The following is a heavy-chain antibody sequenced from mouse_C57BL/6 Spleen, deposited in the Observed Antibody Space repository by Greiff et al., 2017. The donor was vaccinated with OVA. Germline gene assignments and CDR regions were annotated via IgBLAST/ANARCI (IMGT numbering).Heavy chain of an antibody. J-gene: IGHJ4*01. CDR1: GYTFTDYY. CDR2: INPNNGGT. CDR3: ARYGRGGYAMDY. V-gene: IGHV1-26*01. D-gene: IGHD1-1*01. Sequence: EVQLQQSGPELVKPGASVKISCKASGYTFTDYYMNWVKQSHGKSLEWIGDINPNNGGTSYNQKFKGKATLTVDKSSSTAYMELRSLTSEDSAVYYCARYGRGGYAMDYWGQGTSVTVSS.